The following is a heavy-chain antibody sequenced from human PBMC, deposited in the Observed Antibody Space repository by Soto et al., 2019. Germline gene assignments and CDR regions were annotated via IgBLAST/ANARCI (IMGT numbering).Heavy chain of an antibody. CDR2: ISSSSSYI. CDR3: ARGHRAVAGTRWFDH. J-gene: IGHJ5*02. Sequence: EVQLVESGGGLVKPGGSLRLSCAASGFTFSSYSMNWVRQAPGKWLEWVSSISSSSSYIYYAGSVKGRFTISRDNAKNSLYLQINSLRAEDTAVYYCARGHRAVAGTRWFDHWGQGTLVTVSS. V-gene: IGHV3-21*01. CDR1: GFTFSSYS. D-gene: IGHD6-19*01.